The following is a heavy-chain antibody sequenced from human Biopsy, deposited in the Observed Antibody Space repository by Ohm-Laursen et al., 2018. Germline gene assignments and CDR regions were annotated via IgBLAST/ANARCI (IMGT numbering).Heavy chain of an antibody. CDR3: AIFEGYSDDNLDYEHYGMDV. Sequence: ASVKVSCKSSGGTFSKYGISWVRQAPGRGLEWMGIISPSGGGTMDTQKFQDRLTMTRDTSTSTVHMELKSLKSEDTAVYYCAIFEGYSDDNLDYEHYGMDVWGQGTTVTVSS. J-gene: IGHJ6*02. CDR1: GGTFSKYG. CDR2: ISPSGGGT. D-gene: IGHD1-26*01. V-gene: IGHV1-46*01.